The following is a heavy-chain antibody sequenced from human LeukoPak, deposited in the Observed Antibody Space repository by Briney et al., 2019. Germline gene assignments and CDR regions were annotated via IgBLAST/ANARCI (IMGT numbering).Heavy chain of an antibody. D-gene: IGHD2-15*01. CDR3: ARGDSGEDAFDI. CDR2: IYYSGST. Sequence: SQTLSLTCTVSGGSISSGDYYWSWIRQPPGKGLEWIGYIYYSGSTYYNPSLKSRVTISVDTSKNQFSLKLSSVTVADTAVYYCARGDSGEDAFDIWGQETMVTVSS. V-gene: IGHV4-30-4*01. CDR1: GGSISSGDYY. J-gene: IGHJ3*02.